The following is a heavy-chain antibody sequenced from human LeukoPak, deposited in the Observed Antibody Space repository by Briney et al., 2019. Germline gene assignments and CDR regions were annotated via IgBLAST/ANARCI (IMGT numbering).Heavy chain of an antibody. Sequence: GGSLRLSCAASGFTFSDHYMDWIRQAPGKGLEWVGLTRNKADSYTTEYAASVKGRFTISRDDSKPSLYLQMNSLKTEATAVYYCASHAGIAAAGRVFDYWGQGTPVTVSS. CDR1: GFTFSDHY. D-gene: IGHD6-13*01. J-gene: IGHJ4*02. V-gene: IGHV3-72*01. CDR2: TRNKADSYTT. CDR3: ASHAGIAAAGRVFDY.